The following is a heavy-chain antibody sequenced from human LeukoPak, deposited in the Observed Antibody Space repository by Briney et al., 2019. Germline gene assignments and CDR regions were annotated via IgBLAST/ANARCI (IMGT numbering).Heavy chain of an antibody. Sequence: PAASVKLSCKASGGIFSSYAISWVRQAPGQGLEWMGGIIPLFATSNYAQKFQGRVTITADESTSTAYMELSSLRSEDTAVYYCARAPEGILTGDDTFTNWFDPWGQGTLVTVSS. J-gene: IGHJ5*02. CDR1: GGIFSSYA. V-gene: IGHV1-69*13. D-gene: IGHD3-9*01. CDR2: IIPLFATS. CDR3: ARAPEGILTGDDTFTNWFDP.